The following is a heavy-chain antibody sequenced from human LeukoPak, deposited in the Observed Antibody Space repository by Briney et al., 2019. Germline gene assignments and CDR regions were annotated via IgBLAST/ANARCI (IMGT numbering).Heavy chain of an antibody. Sequence: ASVKVSCKASGYTFTGYYMHWVRQAPGQGLEWMGWINPNSGGTNYAQKFQGWVTMTRDTSISTAYMELSRLRSDDTAVYHCARETYDFWSGYYYYYGMDVWGQGTTVTVSS. CDR1: GYTFTGYY. CDR2: INPNSGGT. CDR3: ARETYDFWSGYYYYYGMDV. J-gene: IGHJ6*02. V-gene: IGHV1-2*04. D-gene: IGHD3-3*01.